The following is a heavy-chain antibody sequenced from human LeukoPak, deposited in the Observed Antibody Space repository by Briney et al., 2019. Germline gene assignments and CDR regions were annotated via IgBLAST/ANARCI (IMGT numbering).Heavy chain of an antibody. Sequence: SETLSLTCTVSGTSISNYYWSWIRQPPGKGLEWIAYIYYSGSTNYNPSLKSRVTISVDTSKNQFSLKLSSVTAADTAVYYCAREGTSGGLNWLDPWGQGTLVTVSS. CDR2: IYYSGST. V-gene: IGHV4-59*01. D-gene: IGHD3-10*01. CDR1: GTSISNYY. CDR3: AREGTSGGLNWLDP. J-gene: IGHJ5*02.